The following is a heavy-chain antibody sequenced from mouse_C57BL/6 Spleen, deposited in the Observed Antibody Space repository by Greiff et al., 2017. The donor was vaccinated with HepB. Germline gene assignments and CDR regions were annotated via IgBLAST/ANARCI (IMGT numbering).Heavy chain of an antibody. CDR2: IHPNSGST. J-gene: IGHJ4*01. Sequence: QVQLQQPGAELVKPGASVKLSCKASGYTFTSYWMHWVKQRPGQGLEWIGMIHPNSGSTNYNEKFKSKATLTVDKSSSTAYMQLSSLTSEDSAVYYCAITQLRRNAMDYWGQRTSVTVSS. CDR1: GYTFTSYW. CDR3: AITQLRRNAMDY. D-gene: IGHD2-4*01. V-gene: IGHV1-64*01.